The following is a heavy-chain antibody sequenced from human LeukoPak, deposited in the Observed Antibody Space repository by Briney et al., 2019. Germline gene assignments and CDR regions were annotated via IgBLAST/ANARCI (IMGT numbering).Heavy chain of an antibody. D-gene: IGHD6-13*01. CDR3: ARDSSGIAAAGTSVDY. CDR1: GFTFSSYA. J-gene: IGHJ4*02. V-gene: IGHV3-30-3*01. CDR2: ISYDGSNK. Sequence: GGSLRLSCAASGFTFSSYAMHWVRQAPGKGLEWVAVISYDGSNKYYADSVKGRFTISRDNSKNTLYLQMNSLRAEDTAVYYCARDSSGIAAAGTSVDYWGQGTLVTVSS.